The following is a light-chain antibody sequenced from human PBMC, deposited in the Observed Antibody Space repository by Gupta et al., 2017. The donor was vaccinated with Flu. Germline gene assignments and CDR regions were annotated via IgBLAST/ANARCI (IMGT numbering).Light chain of an antibody. CDR3: MHSTRWPWT. CDR1: ESLVYSDGDSY. J-gene: IGKJ1*01. Sequence: DAVLTQSPLALPVTLGQPASISCRSSESLVYSDGDSYVSWFNQRPGQSPRRLIYKASNRDSGVPDRISGSGSGTDFTLTISRLAAEDVGVYYCMHSTRWPWTCGQGTKVEI. V-gene: IGKV2-30*01. CDR2: KAS.